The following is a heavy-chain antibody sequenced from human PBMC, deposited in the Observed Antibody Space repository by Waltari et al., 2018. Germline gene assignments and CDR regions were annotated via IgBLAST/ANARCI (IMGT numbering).Heavy chain of an antibody. CDR1: GFSFSSYT. Sequence: EVQVVESGGGVVQQGGSVRLSCLTSGFSFSSYTMNWVRQAPGKGEEWVSSIIPNSIKTYYLESVRGRFTISRDNARNSLYLHMDSLRVEDSAVYYCASDPSMQHVAAGGYWGQGTLVTVSS. CDR2: IIPNSIKT. CDR3: ASDPSMQHVAAGGY. J-gene: IGHJ4*02. D-gene: IGHD2-8*01. V-gene: IGHV3-21*01.